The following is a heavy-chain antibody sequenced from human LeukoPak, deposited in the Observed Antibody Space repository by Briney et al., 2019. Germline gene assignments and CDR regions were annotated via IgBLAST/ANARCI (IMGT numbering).Heavy chain of an antibody. CDR1: GFTFDDYA. D-gene: IGHD2-2*01. J-gene: IGHJ5*01. Sequence: TGGSLRLSCAASGFTFDDYAMHWVRHAPGKGLEWVSGISWNSGSTGYADSVRGRFTISRDNAKNSLYLQMNSLRREDTALYYCAKDIRSSTSCFDSWGQGTLVTVSS. CDR2: ISWNSGST. V-gene: IGHV3-9*01. CDR3: AKDIRSSTSCFDS.